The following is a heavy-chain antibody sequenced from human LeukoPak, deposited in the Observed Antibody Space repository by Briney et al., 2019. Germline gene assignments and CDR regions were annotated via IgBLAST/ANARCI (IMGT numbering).Heavy chain of an antibody. CDR3: ARSPYYYEKDYYYYMDV. Sequence: PGGSLRLSCAASGFTFSSYAMHWVRQAPGKGLEWVAVISYDGSNKYYADSVKGRFTISRDNSKNTLYLQMNSLRAEDTAVYYCARSPYYYEKDYYYYMDVWGKGTTVTVSS. V-gene: IGHV3-30-3*01. CDR1: GFTFSSYA. D-gene: IGHD3-22*01. J-gene: IGHJ6*03. CDR2: ISYDGSNK.